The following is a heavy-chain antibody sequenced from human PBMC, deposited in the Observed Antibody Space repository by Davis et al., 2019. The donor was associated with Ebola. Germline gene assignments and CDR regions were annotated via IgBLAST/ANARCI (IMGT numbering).Heavy chain of an antibody. Sequence: GESLKISCAASGFTFSSYWMSWVRQAPGKGLEWVANIKQDGSEKYYVDSVKGRFTISRDNAKNSLYLQMNSLRAEDTAVYYCARDAGWLRSNWFDPWGQGTLVTVSS. CDR1: GFTFSSYW. CDR2: IKQDGSEK. J-gene: IGHJ5*02. V-gene: IGHV3-7*01. CDR3: ARDAGWLRSNWFDP. D-gene: IGHD5-12*01.